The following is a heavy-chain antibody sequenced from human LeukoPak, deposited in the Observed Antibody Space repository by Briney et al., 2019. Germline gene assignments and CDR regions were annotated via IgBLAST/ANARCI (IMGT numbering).Heavy chain of an antibody. J-gene: IGHJ4*02. D-gene: IGHD5-18*01. CDR3: ARHWIRGGYNYGYGWDDC. CDR1: GDGMSTHHYY. CDR2: IFYSGST. V-gene: IGHV4-39*01. Sequence: SETLYLTCTVSGDGMSTHHYYLGCIRQPPAKELWGIGSIFYSGSTYYHPSLKSRVTISADTPKNQFSLKLSSMTAADTAVYYCARHWIRGGYNYGYGWDDCWGQGTLVAVSS.